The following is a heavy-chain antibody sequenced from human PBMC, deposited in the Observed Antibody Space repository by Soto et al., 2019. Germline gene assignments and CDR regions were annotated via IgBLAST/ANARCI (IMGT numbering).Heavy chain of an antibody. CDR3: ARDWGSGWDPPNYGMAV. CDR2: IWYDGSNK. Sequence: QVQLVESGGGVVQPGRSLRLSCAASGFTFSSYGMHWVRQAPGKGLEWVAVIWYDGSNKYYADSVKGRFTISRDNSKNTLYLEMNSLRAEDTAVYYCARDWGSGWDPPNYGMAVWGQGTTVTVSS. CDR1: GFTFSSYG. J-gene: IGHJ6*02. D-gene: IGHD6-19*01. V-gene: IGHV3-33*01.